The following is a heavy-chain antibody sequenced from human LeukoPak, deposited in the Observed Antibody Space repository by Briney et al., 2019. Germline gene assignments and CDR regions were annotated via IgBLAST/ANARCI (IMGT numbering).Heavy chain of an antibody. CDR1: GGSISSSSYY. CDR2: IYYSGST. D-gene: IGHD1-1*01. V-gene: IGHV4-39*07. CDR3: ARDLQLTLFDY. J-gene: IGHJ4*02. Sequence: SETLSLTCTVSGGSISSSSYYWGWIRQPPGKGLEWIGSIYYSGSTYYNPSLKSRVTISVDTSKNQFSLKLSSVTAADTAVYYCARDLQLTLFDYWGQGTLVTVSS.